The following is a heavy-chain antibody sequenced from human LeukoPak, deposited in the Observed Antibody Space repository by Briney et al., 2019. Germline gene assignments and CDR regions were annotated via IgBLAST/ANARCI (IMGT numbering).Heavy chain of an antibody. Sequence: GGSLRLSCAASGFTFDDYAMHWVRQAPGKGLEWVSGISWNSGSIGYADSVKGRFTISRDNAKNSLYLQMNSLRAEDTALYYCAKGTGYSYGYAAADYWGRGTLVTVSS. CDR2: ISWNSGSI. CDR1: GFTFDDYA. D-gene: IGHD5-18*01. J-gene: IGHJ4*02. V-gene: IGHV3-9*01. CDR3: AKGTGYSYGYAAADY.